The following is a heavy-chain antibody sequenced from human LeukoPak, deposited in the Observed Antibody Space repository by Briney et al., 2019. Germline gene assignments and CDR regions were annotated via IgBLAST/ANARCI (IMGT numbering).Heavy chain of an antibody. CDR2: ISWDGGST. CDR3: AKDLKTGDTALDY. CDR1: GFTFSSYA. V-gene: IGHV3-43*01. D-gene: IGHD7-27*01. J-gene: IGHJ4*02. Sequence: GGSLRLSCAASGFTFSSYAMHWVRQAPGKGLEWVSLISWDGGSTYCADSVKGRFTISRDNSKNSLYLQMNSLRTEDTALYYCAKDLKTGDTALDYWGQGTLVTVSS.